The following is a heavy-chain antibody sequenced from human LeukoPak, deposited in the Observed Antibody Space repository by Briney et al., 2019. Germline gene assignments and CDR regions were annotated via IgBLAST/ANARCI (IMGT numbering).Heavy chain of an antibody. V-gene: IGHV3-21*01. J-gene: IGHJ6*03. CDR3: ARGAGTIFGEYYYYMDV. D-gene: IGHD3-3*01. CDR2: ISSSGSYI. Sequence: GGSLRLSCAASGVTFSDSAMTWVRQVPVEGLEWVSSISSSGSYIYYADSVKGRFTISRDNAKSSLYLEMNSLSADDTAVYHCARGAGTIFGEYYYYMDVWGKGTAVTVSS. CDR1: GVTFSDSA.